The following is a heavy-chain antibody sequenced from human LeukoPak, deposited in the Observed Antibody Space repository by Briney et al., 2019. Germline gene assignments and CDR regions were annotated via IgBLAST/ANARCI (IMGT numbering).Heavy chain of an antibody. J-gene: IGHJ3*02. V-gene: IGHV3-30*04. CDR1: GFTFSSYA. CDR2: ISYDGSNK. D-gene: IGHD5-18*01. CDR3: ARNSIQLLEVDSFDI. Sequence: PGGSLRLSCAASGFTFSSYAMHWVRQAPGKGLEWVAVISYDGSNKYYADSVKGRFTISRDNSKNSLYLQMNSLRAEDTAVYYCARNSIQLLEVDSFDIWGQGTMVTVSS.